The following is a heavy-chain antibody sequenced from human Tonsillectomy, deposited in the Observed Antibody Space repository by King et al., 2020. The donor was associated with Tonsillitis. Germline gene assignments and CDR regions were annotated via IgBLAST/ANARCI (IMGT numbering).Heavy chain of an antibody. CDR3: ARGSGSYNWNYPY. CDR1: GFTFSNYW. Sequence: VQLVESGGGLVQPGGSLRLSCAASGFTFSNYWMSWVRQAPGKGLEGVANIKQDGSDKYYVDSVKGRFTISRDNAKNSLFLQMNSLRAEDTAVYYCARGSGSYNWNYPYWGQGTLVTVSS. D-gene: IGHD1-7*01. CDR2: IKQDGSDK. V-gene: IGHV3-7*01. J-gene: IGHJ4*02.